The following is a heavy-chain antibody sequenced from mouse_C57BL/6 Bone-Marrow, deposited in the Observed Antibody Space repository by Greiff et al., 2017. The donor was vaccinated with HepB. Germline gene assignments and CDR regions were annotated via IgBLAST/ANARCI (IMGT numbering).Heavy chain of an antibody. J-gene: IGHJ2*01. D-gene: IGHD1-1*01. CDR1: GFNIKDDY. CDR2: IDPENGDT. V-gene: IGHV14-4*01. Sequence: VHVKQSGAELVRPGASVKLSCTASGFNIKDDYMHWVKQRPEQGLEWIGWIDPENGDTEYASKFQGKATITADTSSNTAYLQLSSLTSEDTAVYYCTNYYGSHWGQGTTLTVSS. CDR3: TNYYGSH.